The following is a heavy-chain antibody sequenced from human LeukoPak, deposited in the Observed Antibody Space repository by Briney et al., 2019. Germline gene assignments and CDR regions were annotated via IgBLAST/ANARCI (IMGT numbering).Heavy chain of an antibody. CDR1: GGSISSSHW. J-gene: IGHJ4*02. Sequence: SETLSLTCAVSGGSISSSHWWSWVRQPPGKGLEWIGEIYHGGSTNYNPSLESRVTISVDMSKNEFSLKLNSVTAADTAVYYCASLRDYSGSGSPRYWGQGTLVTVSS. CDR2: IYHGGST. V-gene: IGHV4-4*02. CDR3: ASLRDYSGSGSPRY. D-gene: IGHD3-10*01.